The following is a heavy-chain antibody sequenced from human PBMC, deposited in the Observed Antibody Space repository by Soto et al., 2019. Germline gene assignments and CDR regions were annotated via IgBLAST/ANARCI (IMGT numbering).Heavy chain of an antibody. V-gene: IGHV4-39*01. D-gene: IGHD5-18*01. Sequence: PSETLSLTCTVSGGSFSSSSYYWGWIRQPPGKGLEWIGSIYYSGSTYYNPSLKSRVTISVDTSKNQFSLKLSSVTAADTAVYYCASSARGYSYGYSPYYFDYWGQGTLVTVSS. J-gene: IGHJ4*02. CDR2: IYYSGST. CDR3: ASSARGYSYGYSPYYFDY. CDR1: GGSFSSSSYY.